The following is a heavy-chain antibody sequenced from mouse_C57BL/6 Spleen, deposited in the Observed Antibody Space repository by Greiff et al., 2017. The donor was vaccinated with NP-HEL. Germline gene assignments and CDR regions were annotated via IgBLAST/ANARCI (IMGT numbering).Heavy chain of an antibody. D-gene: IGHD4-1*01. V-gene: IGHV1-50*01. J-gene: IGHJ3*01. CDR3: AGTGSFAY. CDR1: GYTFTSYW. Sequence: QVQLQQSGAELVKPGASVKLSCKASGYTFTSYWMQWVKQRPGQGLEWIGEIDPSDSYTNYNQKFKGKATLTVDTSSSTAYMQLSSLTSEDSAVYYCAGTGSFAYWGQGTLVTVSA. CDR2: IDPSDSYT.